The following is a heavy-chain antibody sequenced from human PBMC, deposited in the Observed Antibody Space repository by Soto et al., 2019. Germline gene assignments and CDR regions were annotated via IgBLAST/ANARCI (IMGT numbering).Heavy chain of an antibody. CDR2: IIPILGIA. CDR1: GGTFSSYT. CDR3: ARADSGQQTYYFDY. Sequence: QVQLVQSGAEVKKPGSSVKVSCKASGGTFSSYTISWVRQAPGQGLEWMGRIIPILGIANYAQKFRGRVTITADKSTSTAYMELSSLRSEDTAVYYWARADSGQQTYYFDYWGQGTLVTVSS. V-gene: IGHV1-69*02. J-gene: IGHJ4*02. D-gene: IGHD5-12*01.